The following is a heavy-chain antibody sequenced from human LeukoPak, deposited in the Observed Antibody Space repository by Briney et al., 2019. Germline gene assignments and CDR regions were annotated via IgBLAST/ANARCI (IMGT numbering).Heavy chain of an antibody. CDR1: GFTFSSYG. V-gene: IGHV3-30*02. D-gene: IGHD2-2*01. CDR2: IWYDGSNK. J-gene: IGHJ6*03. CDR3: AKDIVVVPAAPSGDYYYYMDV. Sequence: GGSLRLSCAASGFTFSSYGMHWVRQAAGKGLEWVAVIWYDGSNKYYAYSVKGRFTISRDNSKNTLYLQMNSLRAEDTAVYYCAKDIVVVPAAPSGDYYYYMDVWGKGTTVTVSS.